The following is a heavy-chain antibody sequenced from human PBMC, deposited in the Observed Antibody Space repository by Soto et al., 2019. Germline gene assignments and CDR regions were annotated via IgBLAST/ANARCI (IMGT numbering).Heavy chain of an antibody. Sequence: QLQLQESGPGLVKPSETLSLTCTVSGGSISSSSYYWGWIRQPPGKGLEYIGSINYSGTTYYNPSLKGRVIVSVDTSKNQFSLKLTSVTASDTAVYYCARGSPYGYWGQGTLVTISS. J-gene: IGHJ4*02. CDR3: ARGSPYGY. CDR2: INYSGTT. CDR1: GGSISSSSYY. D-gene: IGHD2-8*01. V-gene: IGHV4-39*01.